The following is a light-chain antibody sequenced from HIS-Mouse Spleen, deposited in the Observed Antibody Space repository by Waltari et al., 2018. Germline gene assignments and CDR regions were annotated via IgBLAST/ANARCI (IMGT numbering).Light chain of an antibody. V-gene: IGKV2-30*02. J-gene: IGKJ4*01. Sequence: DVVMTQSPLSLPVTLGQPASISCRSSQSLVHSDGNTYLNWFQHRPGQSPRRLIYKVSTRDSGVPDRFSGSGSGTDFTLKISRVEAEDVGVYYCMQGTHWPPGTFGGGTKVEIK. CDR1: QSLVHSDGNTY. CDR3: MQGTHWPPGT. CDR2: KVS.